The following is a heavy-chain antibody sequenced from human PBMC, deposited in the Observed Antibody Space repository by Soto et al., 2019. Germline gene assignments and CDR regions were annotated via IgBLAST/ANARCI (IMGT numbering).Heavy chain of an antibody. CDR1: GYTFSKHG. V-gene: IGHV1-18*01. CDR3: ARDLEIIPGATELFDL. D-gene: IGHD2-2*01. J-gene: IGHJ4*02. Sequence: QVQLVQSEAIMKKPGASVKVSCKASGYTFSKHGISWVRQAPGQGLEWMGWISGQNGDTKYAQKFQGRVTLTTDTSTRTVYMELRRLTSDDTAVYYCARDLEIIPGATELFDLWGRGTLVTVSS. CDR2: ISGQNGDT.